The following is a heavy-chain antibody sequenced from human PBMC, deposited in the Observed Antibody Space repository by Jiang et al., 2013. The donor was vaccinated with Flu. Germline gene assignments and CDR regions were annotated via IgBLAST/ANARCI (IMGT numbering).Heavy chain of an antibody. J-gene: IGHJ4*02. CDR1: GGSISSTNW. CDR2: IYQSGVT. Sequence: GSGLVKPSGTLSHTCAVSGGSISSTNWWSWVRQPPGKGLEWIGEIYQSGVTNYNPSLKSRVTISVDKSKNQFSLKVNSVIAADTAVYYCARVYSSSSHYLDYWGQGALVTVSS. CDR3: ARVYSSSSHYLDY. D-gene: IGHD6-6*01. V-gene: IGHV4-4*02.